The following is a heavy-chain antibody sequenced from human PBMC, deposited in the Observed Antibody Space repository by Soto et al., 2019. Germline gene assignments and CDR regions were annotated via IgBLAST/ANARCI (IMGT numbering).Heavy chain of an antibody. D-gene: IGHD5-18*01. CDR1: GYTFTGYY. V-gene: IGHV1-2*04. CDR2: ISPNSGAT. Sequence: ASVKVSCKASGYTFTGYYIHWVRQAPGQGLEWMGWISPNSGATNYAQKFQGWVAMTRDTSISTAYMELRRLRSDDTAVYYCGRGGIQLWSALLYGRDVWGQGTTVTVSS. J-gene: IGHJ6*02. CDR3: GRGGIQLWSALLYGRDV.